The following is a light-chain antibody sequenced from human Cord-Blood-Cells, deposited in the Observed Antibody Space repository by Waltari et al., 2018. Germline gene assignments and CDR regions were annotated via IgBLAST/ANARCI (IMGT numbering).Light chain of an antibody. J-gene: IGKJ2*01. CDR1: QSISSY. V-gene: IGKV1-39*01. Sequence: DIQMTQSPSSLSASVGDRVTITCRASQSISSYLNWYQQKPGKSPTLLIYAASSLQSGVPSRLSGSGSGTDFTLTISSLQPEDFATYYCQQSYSTPQYTFGQGTKLEIK. CDR2: AAS. CDR3: QQSYSTPQYT.